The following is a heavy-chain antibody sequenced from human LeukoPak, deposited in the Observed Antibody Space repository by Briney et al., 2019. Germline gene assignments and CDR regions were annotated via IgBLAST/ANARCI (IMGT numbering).Heavy chain of an antibody. D-gene: IGHD2-15*01. J-gene: IGHJ4*02. CDR2: ISYDGSNK. CDR1: GFTFSSYG. CDR3: AKDGRKYCSGGSCYTVGGAFDY. Sequence: PGGSRRLSCAASGFTFSSYGMHLGRQAPGKVLELVAVISYDGSNKYYADSVKGRFTISRDNSKNTLYLQMNSLRAEDTAVYYCAKDGRKYCSGGSCYTVGGAFDYWGQGTLVTVSS. V-gene: IGHV3-30*18.